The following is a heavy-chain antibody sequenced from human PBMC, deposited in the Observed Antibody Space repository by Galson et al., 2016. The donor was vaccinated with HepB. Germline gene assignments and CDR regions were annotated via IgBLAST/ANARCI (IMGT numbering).Heavy chain of an antibody. CDR1: GFTFSNYG. Sequence: SLRLSCAASGFTFSNYGMHWVRQASGKGLEWVAIIWYDGSKKYYADSVKGRFTISRDNYKNTLYLQMNTLRAEDTAVYYCARADIGTSGTFPKFDPWGQGTLVTVPS. CDR3: ARADIGTSGTFPKFDP. J-gene: IGHJ5*02. CDR2: IWYDGSKK. D-gene: IGHD6-13*01. V-gene: IGHV3-33*01.